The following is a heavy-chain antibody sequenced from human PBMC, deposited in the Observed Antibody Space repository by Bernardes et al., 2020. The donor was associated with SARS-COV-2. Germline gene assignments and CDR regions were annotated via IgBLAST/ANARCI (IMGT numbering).Heavy chain of an antibody. Sequence: SETLSLTCTVSGGSISSSSYYWGWIRQPPGKGLEWIGSIYYSGSTYYNPSLKSRVTISVDRSKNQFSLDLSSVTAADTAVYYCARGQRYNYGLQEPMDVWGRGTRVTVS. V-gene: IGHV4-39*07. D-gene: IGHD5-18*01. CDR2: IYYSGST. CDR1: GGSISSSSYY. J-gene: IGHJ6*02. CDR3: ARGQRYNYGLQEPMDV.